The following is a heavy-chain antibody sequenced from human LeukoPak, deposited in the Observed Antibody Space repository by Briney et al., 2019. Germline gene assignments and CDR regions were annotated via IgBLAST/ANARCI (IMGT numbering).Heavy chain of an antibody. J-gene: IGHJ4*02. CDR2: ISSSSSYI. CDR3: ARDKPRGSYYGSIFDS. Sequence: PGGSLRLSCAASGFTFSNYIMNWVRQAPGKGLEWVSSISSSSSYIYYADSVKGRFTISRDNAKNALYLQMNSLRAEDAAVYYCARDKPRGSYYGSIFDSWGQGTLVTVSS. V-gene: IGHV3-21*01. D-gene: IGHD1-26*01. CDR1: GFTFSNYI.